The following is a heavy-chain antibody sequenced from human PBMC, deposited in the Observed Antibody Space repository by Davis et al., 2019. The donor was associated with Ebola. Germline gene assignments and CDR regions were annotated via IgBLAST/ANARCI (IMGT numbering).Heavy chain of an antibody. D-gene: IGHD2-8*01. CDR1: GYTFTSYG. CDR2: ISAYNGNT. CDR3: ARGPIVLMVYASRVGYYGMDV. Sequence: ASVKVSCKASGYTFTSYGISCVRQAPGQGLEWMGWISAYNGNTNYAQKLQGRVTMTTDTSTSTAYMELRSLRSDDTAVYYCARGPIVLMVYASRVGYYGMDVWGQGTTVTVSS. J-gene: IGHJ6*02. V-gene: IGHV1-18*01.